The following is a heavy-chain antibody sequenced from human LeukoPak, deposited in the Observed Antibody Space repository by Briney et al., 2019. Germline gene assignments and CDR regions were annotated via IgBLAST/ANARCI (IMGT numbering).Heavy chain of an antibody. V-gene: IGHV3-30*03. CDR1: GFIFNNYG. Sequence: GRSLRLSCAASGFIFNNYGMHWVRQAPGKGLEWVAVVSFDGSNNYYADSVKGRFTISRDNSKNTLYLQMNNLRAEDTAVYYCARYLVRGVIIAYFDYWGQGTLVTVSS. CDR2: VSFDGSNN. J-gene: IGHJ4*02. D-gene: IGHD3-10*01. CDR3: ARYLVRGVIIAYFDY.